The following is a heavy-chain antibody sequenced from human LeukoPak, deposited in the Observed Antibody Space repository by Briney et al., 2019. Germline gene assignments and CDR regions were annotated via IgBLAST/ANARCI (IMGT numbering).Heavy chain of an antibody. CDR2: ISGSGGST. CDR1: GSTFSSYA. Sequence: GGSLRLSCAASGSTFSSYAMSWVRQAPGKGLEWVSAISGSGGSTYYADSVKGRFTISRDNSKNTLYLQMNSLRAEDTAVYYCAKSDTHHYGSGSPFDYWGQGTLVTVSS. J-gene: IGHJ4*02. V-gene: IGHV3-23*01. CDR3: AKSDTHHYGSGSPFDY. D-gene: IGHD3-10*01.